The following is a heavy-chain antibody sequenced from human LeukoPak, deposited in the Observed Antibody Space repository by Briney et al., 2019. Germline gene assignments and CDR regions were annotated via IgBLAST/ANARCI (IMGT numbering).Heavy chain of an antibody. V-gene: IGHV3-21*01. CDR1: GFTFSSYT. CDR2: ISGSSRHK. CDR3: ARTANFAAAYYIDY. J-gene: IGHJ4*02. D-gene: IGHD6-13*01. Sequence: GGSLRLSCAASGFTFSSYTMNWVRQAPGKGLEWVSSISGSSRHKYYADSVKGRFTISRDNAKNSLYLQMNSLRAEDTAVYYCARTANFAAAYYIDYWGQGTLVTVSS.